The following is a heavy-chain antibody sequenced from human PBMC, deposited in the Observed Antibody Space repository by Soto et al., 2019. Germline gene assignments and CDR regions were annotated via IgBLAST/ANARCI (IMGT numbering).Heavy chain of an antibody. CDR2: IIPMFGAA. Sequence: QVQLVQSGAEVKKPGSSEKVSCTASGGTFSNFAISWVRQAPGQGLEWMGGIIPMFGAADYAQEFQGRVTITADESTSTAYMELSSLRSEDTAMYYCARDFGLHNCFDSWGQGTQVTVAS. J-gene: IGHJ5*01. V-gene: IGHV1-69*01. D-gene: IGHD3-3*01. CDR1: GGTFSNFA. CDR3: ARDFGLHNCFDS.